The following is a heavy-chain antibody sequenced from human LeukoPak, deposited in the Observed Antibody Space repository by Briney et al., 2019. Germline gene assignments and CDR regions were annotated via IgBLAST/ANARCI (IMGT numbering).Heavy chain of an antibody. Sequence: ASVKVSCKASGYTFTGYDINWVRQATGQGLEWMGWISAYNGNTNYAQKLQGRVTMTTDTSTSTAYMELRSLRSDDTAVYYCARDYLWGFTDAFDIWGQGTMVTVSS. CDR3: ARDYLWGFTDAFDI. CDR1: GYTFTGYD. D-gene: IGHD4/OR15-4a*01. V-gene: IGHV1-18*01. J-gene: IGHJ3*02. CDR2: ISAYNGNT.